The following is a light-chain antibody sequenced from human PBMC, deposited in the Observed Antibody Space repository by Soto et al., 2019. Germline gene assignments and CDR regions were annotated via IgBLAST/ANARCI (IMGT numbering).Light chain of an antibody. Sequence: EIVMTQSPATLSVSPGERATLSCRASQSVISNLAWYHQKPGQAPRLLIYGASTRATGIPARFSGSGSGTEFTLTIRSLQSEDFAVYYCQQHNNGPPFPFGPGTKVDIK. CDR1: QSVISN. CDR2: GAS. CDR3: QQHNNGPPFP. V-gene: IGKV3-15*01. J-gene: IGKJ3*01.